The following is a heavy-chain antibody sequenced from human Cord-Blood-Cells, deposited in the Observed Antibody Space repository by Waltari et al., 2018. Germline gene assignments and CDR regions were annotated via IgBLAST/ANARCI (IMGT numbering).Heavy chain of an antibody. CDR1: GGTFSSYA. Sequence: QVQLVQSGAEVKKPGSSVKVSCKASGGTFSSYAISWVRQAPGQGLEWMGGNMPSFGTANYAQKFQGRGTMTADESTSTAYMGLSSLRSEDTAVYYCARGPLGSSSYYFDYWGQGTLVTVSS. V-gene: IGHV1-69*01. CDR2: NMPSFGTA. CDR3: ARGPLGSSSYYFDY. J-gene: IGHJ4*02. D-gene: IGHD6-6*01.